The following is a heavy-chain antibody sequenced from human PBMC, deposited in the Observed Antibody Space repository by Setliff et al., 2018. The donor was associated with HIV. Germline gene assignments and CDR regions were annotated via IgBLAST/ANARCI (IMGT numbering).Heavy chain of an antibody. CDR2: IDTTGST. CDR3: ARVGLHGDPPTGYYFYMDV. Sequence: KPSETLSLTCTVSGGSISSGDYSWSWIRQPAGKGLEWLGHIDTTGSTTYNPTLKSRVTISVDTSKNQFSLTLSSVTAADTAVYFCARVGLHGDPPTGYYFYMDVWGKGTTVTVSS. J-gene: IGHJ6*03. V-gene: IGHV4-61*09. D-gene: IGHD4-17*01. CDR1: GGSISSGDYS.